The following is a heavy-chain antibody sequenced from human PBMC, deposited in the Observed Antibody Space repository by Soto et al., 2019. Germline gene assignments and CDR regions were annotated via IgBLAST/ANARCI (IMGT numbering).Heavy chain of an antibody. D-gene: IGHD5-12*01. CDR1: GGSISSGGYY. J-gene: IGHJ4*02. CDR2: IYYSGST. CDR3: ARGCLRLSSEYYFDY. Sequence: QVQLQESGPGLVKPSQTLSLTCTVSGGSISSGGYYWSWIRQHPGKGLEWIGYIYYSGSTYSNPSLKSRVTISVDTSKNQFSLKLSSVTAADTAVYYCARGCLRLSSEYYFDYWGQGTLFTVSS. V-gene: IGHV4-31*03.